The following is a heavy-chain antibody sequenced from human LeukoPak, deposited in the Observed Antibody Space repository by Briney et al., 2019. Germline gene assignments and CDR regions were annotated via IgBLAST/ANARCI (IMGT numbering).Heavy chain of an antibody. Sequence: GGSLRLSCAASGFTFSSYAMSWVRQAPGKGLEWASSISGSGGSGGSTYYADSVKGRFTISRDNSKNTLYLKMNSLRAEDTAVYYCAKALGVAYYYDSSGYYFGMDVWGQGTTVTVSS. D-gene: IGHD3-22*01. CDR3: AKALGVAYYYDSSGYYFGMDV. CDR2: ISGSGGSGGST. CDR1: GFTFSSYA. J-gene: IGHJ6*02. V-gene: IGHV3-23*01.